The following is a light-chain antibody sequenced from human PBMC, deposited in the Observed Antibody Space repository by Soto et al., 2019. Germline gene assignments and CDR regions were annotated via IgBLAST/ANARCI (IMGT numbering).Light chain of an antibody. CDR2: NVY. J-gene: IGLJ1*01. V-gene: IGLV2-14*03. CDR3: SAYSVSRTYV. Sequence: QSALTQPASVSGSPGQSITISCTGTSSDVGAYNFVSWHQQHPGKAPKLMIYNVYDRPSGISYRFSGSKSANTASLPISGLQGEDEADYYCSAYSVSRTYVFGTGTKLTVL. CDR1: SSDVGAYNF.